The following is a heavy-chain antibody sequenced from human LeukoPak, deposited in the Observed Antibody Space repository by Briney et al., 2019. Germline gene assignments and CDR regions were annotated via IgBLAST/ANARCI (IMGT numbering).Heavy chain of an antibody. CDR3: ARDRGAYYYDSSGYYY. Sequence: GSLRLSCAASGFTVSSNYMSWVRQAPGKGLEWVSVIYSGGSTYYADSVKGRLTISRDNSKNTLYLQMNSLRAEDTAVYYCARDRGAYYYDSSGYYYWGQGTLVTVSS. CDR2: IYSGGST. CDR1: GFTVSSNY. J-gene: IGHJ4*02. D-gene: IGHD3-22*01. V-gene: IGHV3-66*01.